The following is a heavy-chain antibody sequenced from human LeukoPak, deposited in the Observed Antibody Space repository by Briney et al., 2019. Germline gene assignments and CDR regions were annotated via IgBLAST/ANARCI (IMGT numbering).Heavy chain of an antibody. Sequence: SETLSLTCAVYGESLNSYYWSWIRQPPGKGLEWIGEINHSGSTNYNPSLESRVTISVDTSKNQFSLKLSSVTAADTAVYYCARGVLETYYDFWSGFQTNYYFDYWGQGTLVTVSS. CDR1: GESLNSYY. V-gene: IGHV4-34*01. J-gene: IGHJ4*02. D-gene: IGHD3-3*01. CDR3: ARGVLETYYDFWSGFQTNYYFDY. CDR2: INHSGST.